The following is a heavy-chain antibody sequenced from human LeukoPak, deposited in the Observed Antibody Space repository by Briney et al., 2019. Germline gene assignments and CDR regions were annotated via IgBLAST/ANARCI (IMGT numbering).Heavy chain of an antibody. CDR1: GGSISSSSYY. J-gene: IGHJ3*02. V-gene: IGHV4-61*05. Sequence: PSETLSLTCTVSGGSISSSSYYWSWIRQPPGKGLEWIGYIYYSGSTNYNPSLKSRVTISVDTSKNQFSLKLSSVTAADTAVYYCARRRPTSAVAMRAFDIWGQGTMVTVSS. CDR2: IYYSGST. D-gene: IGHD6-19*01. CDR3: ARRRPTSAVAMRAFDI.